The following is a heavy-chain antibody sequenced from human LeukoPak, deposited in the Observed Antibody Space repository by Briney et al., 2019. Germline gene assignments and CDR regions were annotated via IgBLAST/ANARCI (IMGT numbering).Heavy chain of an antibody. V-gene: IGHV3-33*08. J-gene: IGHJ4*02. CDR1: GLTFSSYS. D-gene: IGHD6-13*01. Sequence: GGSLRLSCAASGLTFSSYSMNWVRQAPGKGLEWVAVIWYDGSNKYYADSVKGRFTISRDNSKNTLYLQMNSLRAEDTAVYYCARETVAGYFDYWGQGTLVTVSS. CDR3: ARETVAGYFDY. CDR2: IWYDGSNK.